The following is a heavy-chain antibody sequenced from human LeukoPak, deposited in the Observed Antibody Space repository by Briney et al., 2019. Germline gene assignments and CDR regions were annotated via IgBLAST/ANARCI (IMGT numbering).Heavy chain of an antibody. Sequence: SETLSLTCTVSGGSISSSSYYWGWIRQPPGKGLEWLGSIYYSGSTYYNPSLKSRVTISVDTSKNQFSLKLSSVAAADTAVYYCARDGYNRPGASFDYWGQGTLVTVSS. J-gene: IGHJ4*02. CDR3: ARDGYNRPGASFDY. CDR2: IYYSGST. D-gene: IGHD5-24*01. CDR1: GGSISSSSYY. V-gene: IGHV4-39*02.